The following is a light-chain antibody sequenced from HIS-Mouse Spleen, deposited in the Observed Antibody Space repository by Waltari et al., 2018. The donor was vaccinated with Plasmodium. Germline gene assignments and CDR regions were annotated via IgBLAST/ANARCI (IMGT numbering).Light chain of an antibody. CDR3: QQYGSSPIT. V-gene: IGKV3-20*01. Sequence: EIVLTQSPGTLSLSPGERATLSCRTSQSVSSSYLAWYQQKPGQAPRLRILGASSRATGIPDRFSGSGSGTEFTLTISRLEPEDFAVYYCQQYGSSPITFGQGTRLEIK. CDR2: GAS. CDR1: QSVSSSY. J-gene: IGKJ5*01.